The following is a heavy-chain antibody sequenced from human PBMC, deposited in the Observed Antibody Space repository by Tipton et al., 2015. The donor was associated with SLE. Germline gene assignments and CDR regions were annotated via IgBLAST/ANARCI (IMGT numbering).Heavy chain of an antibody. D-gene: IGHD3-10*01. V-gene: IGHV4-34*01. CDR2: INHSGST. J-gene: IGHJ4*02. Sequence: TLSLTCTVSGGSISSYYWSWIRQPPGKGLEWIGEINHSGSTNYNPSLKSRVTISVDTSKNQFSLKLSSVTAADTAVYYCARGSYGSGSFFDYWGQGTLVTVSS. CDR1: GGSISSYY. CDR3: ARGSYGSGSFFDY.